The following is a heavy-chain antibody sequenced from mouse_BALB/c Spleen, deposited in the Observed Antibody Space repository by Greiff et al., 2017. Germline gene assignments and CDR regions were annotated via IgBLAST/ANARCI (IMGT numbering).Heavy chain of an antibody. D-gene: IGHD1-1*01. Sequence: VQLQQSGAELVRPGASVKISCTAFGYTFTNYHINWVKQRPGQGLDWIGYINPYNDYTSYNQKFKGKATLTVDKSSSTAFMEPSSLTSEDSTVYYCTRDDYSGSGCWGQGTTLTVSS. J-gene: IGHJ2*01. CDR2: INPYNDYT. CDR3: TRDDYSGSGC. V-gene: IGHV1S45*01. CDR1: GYTFTNYH.